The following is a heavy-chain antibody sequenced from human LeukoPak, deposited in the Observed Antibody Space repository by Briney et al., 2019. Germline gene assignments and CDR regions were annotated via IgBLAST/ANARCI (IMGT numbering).Heavy chain of an antibody. D-gene: IGHD2-21*01. Sequence: SETLSLTCTASGGSINTYYWSWIRQPPGKGLEWIGYIYYGGRTYYNPSLKSRVTISVDTSKNQFYLKLTSVTAADTAVYYCSSLSSVIVRYDYWGQGILVTVSS. CDR2: IYYGGRT. CDR1: GGSINTYY. V-gene: IGHV4-59*06. CDR3: SSLSSVIVRYDY. J-gene: IGHJ4*02.